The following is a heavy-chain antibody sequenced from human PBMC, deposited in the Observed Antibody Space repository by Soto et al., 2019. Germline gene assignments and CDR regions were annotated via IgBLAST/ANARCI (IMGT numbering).Heavy chain of an antibody. V-gene: IGHV1-46*01. Sequence: ASVQVSCKASGDTFTSYYMHWLGQGPGQGREWLGIINPSGGSTSYAQKLQGRVSMTRDTSTSTVYMELSSQRSEDTAVDYCARDRLDSCSGWYYYYYYGMDFWGQGTTVTVSS. D-gene: IGHD6-19*01. CDR3: ARDRLDSCSGWYYYYYYGMDF. CDR1: GDTFTSYY. CDR2: INPSGGST. J-gene: IGHJ6*02.